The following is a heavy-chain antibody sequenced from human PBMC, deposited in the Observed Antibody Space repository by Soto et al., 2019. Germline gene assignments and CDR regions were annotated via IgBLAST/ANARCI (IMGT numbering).Heavy chain of an antibody. J-gene: IGHJ4*02. CDR3: ATGYCRSDNCHFTH. CDR2: ISGTSETI. D-gene: IGHD2-2*03. CDR1: GFNFHTYT. V-gene: IGHV3-48*02. Sequence: DVQLVESGGGLVKPGGSLRLSCAASGFNFHTYTMTWVRQAPGKGLEWVSYISGTSETIFYADSVKCRFTISRDNAKNSLHLQLNSLRDEETAVYYCATGYCRSDNCHFTHWGQGTLVTVSS.